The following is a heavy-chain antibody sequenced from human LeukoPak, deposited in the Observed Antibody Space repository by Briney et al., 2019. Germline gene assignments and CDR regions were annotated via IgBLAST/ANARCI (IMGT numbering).Heavy chain of an antibody. CDR3: ARDSRIGRGNY. J-gene: IGHJ4*02. V-gene: IGHV4-34*01. D-gene: IGHD1-26*01. CDR1: GGSFSGYY. Sequence: SETLSLTCAVYGGSFSGYYWSWVRQPPGKGLEWIGEINHSGSTNYNPSLKSRVTISVDTSKNQFSLKLSSVTAADPAVYYCARDSRIGRGNYWGQGTLVTVS. CDR2: INHSGST.